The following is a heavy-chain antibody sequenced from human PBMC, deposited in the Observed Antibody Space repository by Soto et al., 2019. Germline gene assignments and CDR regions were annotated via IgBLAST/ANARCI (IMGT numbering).Heavy chain of an antibody. V-gene: IGHV3-30*18. D-gene: IGHD1-7*01. CDR3: AKTGNWNYLDGWFEP. CDR2: ISYDGSNK. Sequence: GGSLRLSCAASGFTFSSYGMHWVRQAPGKGLEWVAVISYDGSNKYYADSVKGRFTISRDNSKNTLYLQMNSLRAEDTAVYYCAKTGNWNYLDGWFEPWGQGTLVTVSS. CDR1: GFTFSSYG. J-gene: IGHJ5*02.